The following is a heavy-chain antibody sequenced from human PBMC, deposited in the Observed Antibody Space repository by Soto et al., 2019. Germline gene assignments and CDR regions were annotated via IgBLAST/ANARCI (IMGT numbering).Heavy chain of an antibody. CDR1: GFTFSSYA. CDR3: AKGVRRDGYNSYYYGMDV. J-gene: IGHJ6*02. V-gene: IGHV3-23*01. D-gene: IGHD5-12*01. CDR2: ISGGST. Sequence: GGSLRLSCAASGFTFSSYAMSWVRQAPGKGLEWVSAISGGSTYYADSVKGRFTISRDNSKNTLYLQMNSLRAEDTAVYYCAKGVRRDGYNSYYYGMDVWGQGTTVTVSS.